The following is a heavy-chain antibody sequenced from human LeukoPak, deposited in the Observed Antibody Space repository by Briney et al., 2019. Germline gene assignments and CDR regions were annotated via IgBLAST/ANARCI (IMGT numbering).Heavy chain of an antibody. CDR3: ARTRYYYGSRSYGAQYYFDY. D-gene: IGHD3-10*01. J-gene: IGHJ4*02. CDR1: GGPINSSSQY. V-gene: IGHV4-39*07. Sequence: SETLSLTCTVSGGPINSSSQYWGWIRQPPGKGLEGSGNIYNSGRTYYTPSLKSRDTLSVDTSKNQFSLKLTSVPAADTAVYYCARTRYYYGSRSYGAQYYFDYWGQGTLVTVSS. CDR2: IYNSGRT.